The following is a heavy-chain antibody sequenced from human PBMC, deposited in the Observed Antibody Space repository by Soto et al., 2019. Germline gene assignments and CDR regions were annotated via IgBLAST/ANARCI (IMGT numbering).Heavy chain of an antibody. V-gene: IGHV4-30-4*01. D-gene: IGHD3-10*01. CDR3: AWGGSYYYGSGSYGMDV. J-gene: IGHJ6*02. CDR1: GGSISSGDYY. CDR2: IYYSGST. Sequence: SETLSLTCTVSGGSISSGDYYWSWIRQPAGKGLEWIGYIYYSGSTYYNPSLKSRVTISVDTSKNQFSLKLSSVTAADTAVYYCAWGGSYYYGSGSYGMDVWGQGTTVTVSS.